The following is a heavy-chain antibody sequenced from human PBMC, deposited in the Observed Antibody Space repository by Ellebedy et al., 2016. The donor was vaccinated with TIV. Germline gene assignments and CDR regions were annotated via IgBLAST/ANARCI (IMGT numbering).Heavy chain of an antibody. CDR2: IHYSGSA. J-gene: IGHJ6*03. CDR1: GDSISPYY. Sequence: MPSETLSLTCTVSGDSISPYYWNWIRQPPGKGLEWIGYIHYSGSANYNPSLKSRVTLSVDTSKDQFSLNLSSVTAADTAMYYCARQHDPKYNNYMDVWGKGTTVTVSS. CDR3: ARQHDPKYNNYMDV. V-gene: IGHV4-59*01.